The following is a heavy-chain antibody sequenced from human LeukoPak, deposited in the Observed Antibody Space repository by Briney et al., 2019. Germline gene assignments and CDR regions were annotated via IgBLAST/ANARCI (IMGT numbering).Heavy chain of an antibody. J-gene: IGHJ4*02. Sequence: HPGGSLKLPCAASGFTFTNYWMSWVRQAPGKGLEWVANIKQDGSEKYYVDSVVGRFTISRDNAKNSLSLQMNSLRGEDTAVYYCVRALGSSSADYWGQGTLVTVSS. CDR3: VRALGSSSADY. V-gene: IGHV3-7*01. D-gene: IGHD6-6*01. CDR2: IKQDGSEK. CDR1: GFTFTNYW.